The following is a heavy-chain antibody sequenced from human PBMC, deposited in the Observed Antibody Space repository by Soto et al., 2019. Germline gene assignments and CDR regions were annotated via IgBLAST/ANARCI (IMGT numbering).Heavy chain of an antibody. V-gene: IGHV3-30*18. Sequence: QVQLVESGGGVVQPGRSLRLSCAASGFTFSSYGMHWVRQAPGKGLERVAVISYDGSNKYYADSVKGRFTISRDNSLNTLYLQMSSLRAEDTAVYYCAKDRSVVVVAAALGYWGQGTLVTVSS. CDR1: GFTFSSYG. J-gene: IGHJ4*02. CDR2: ISYDGSNK. CDR3: AKDRSVVVVAAALGY. D-gene: IGHD2-15*01.